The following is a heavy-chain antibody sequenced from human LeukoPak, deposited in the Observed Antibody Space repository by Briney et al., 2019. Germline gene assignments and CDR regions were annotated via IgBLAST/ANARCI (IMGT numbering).Heavy chain of an antibody. D-gene: IGHD3-22*01. J-gene: IGHJ3*02. V-gene: IGHV4-39*07. CDR1: GGSISSSSYY. CDR3: ARGPYSYDSSGAFDI. Sequence: PSETLSLTCTVSGGSISSSSYYWGWIRQPPGKGLEWIGTIYYSGSTYYNPSLKSRVTISVDTSKNQFSLKLSSVTAADTAVYFCARGPYSYDSSGAFDIWGQGTMVTVSS. CDR2: IYYSGST.